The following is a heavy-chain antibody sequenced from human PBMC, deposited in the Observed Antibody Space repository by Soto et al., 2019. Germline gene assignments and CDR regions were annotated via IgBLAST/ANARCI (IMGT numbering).Heavy chain of an antibody. Sequence: DVQVLESGGDLVQPGESLRLSCAASGFTFSNYAMTWVRQAPGKGLEWVSTMSGSGDSIYYADSVKGRFTISRDNSKNNLYLQMNSLRADDWAVYYCATGRQMGYWGQGTLVIVSS. V-gene: IGHV3-23*01. CDR1: GFTFSNYA. D-gene: IGHD7-27*01. CDR2: MSGSGDSI. CDR3: ATGRQMGY. J-gene: IGHJ4*02.